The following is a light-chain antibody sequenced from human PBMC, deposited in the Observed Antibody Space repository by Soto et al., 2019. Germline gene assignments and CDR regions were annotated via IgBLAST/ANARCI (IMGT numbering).Light chain of an antibody. Sequence: DIDMTQSPSSLSASVGDIITITCRASQSISRYLNWYQHKPGKAPKLLINAASSLERGVPSRFSGGGSGTDFTLNISSLQPDDFATYYCQQNYRATPWTFGQGTKVDIK. CDR2: AAS. V-gene: IGKV1-39*01. J-gene: IGKJ1*01. CDR3: QQNYRATPWT. CDR1: QSISRY.